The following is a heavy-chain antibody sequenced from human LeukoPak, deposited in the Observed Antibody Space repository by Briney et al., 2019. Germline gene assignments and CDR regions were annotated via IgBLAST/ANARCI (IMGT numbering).Heavy chain of an antibody. CDR3: ARVDRPYSSSVGY. J-gene: IGHJ4*02. CDR1: GYTFTGYY. CDR2: INPNTGGT. Sequence: ASVKVSCKASGYTFTGYYIHWVRQAPGGGLEWMGWINPNTGGTNYAQKFQGRVTMTRDTSISTAYMELSRLRSDDTAVYYCARVDRPYSSSVGYWGQGTLVTVSS. D-gene: IGHD6-19*01. V-gene: IGHV1-2*02.